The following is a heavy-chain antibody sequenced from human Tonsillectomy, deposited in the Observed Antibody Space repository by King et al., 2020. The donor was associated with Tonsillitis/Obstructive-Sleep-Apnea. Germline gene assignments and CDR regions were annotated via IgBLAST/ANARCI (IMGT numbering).Heavy chain of an antibody. J-gene: IGHJ3*02. CDR1: GFTFSSYA. CDR3: AREGDYGAPYDAFDI. V-gene: IGHV3-30*01. CDR2: ISYDGSNK. Sequence: VQLVESGGGVVQPGRSLRLSCAASGFTFSSYAMHWVRQAPGKGLEWVAVISYDGSNKYYADSVKGRFTISRDNSKNTLYLQMNSLRAEDTAVYYCAREGDYGAPYDAFDIWGQGTMVTVSS. D-gene: IGHD4-17*01.